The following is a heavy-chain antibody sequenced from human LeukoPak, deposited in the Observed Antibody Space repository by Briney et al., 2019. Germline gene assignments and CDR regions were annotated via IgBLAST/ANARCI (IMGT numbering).Heavy chain of an antibody. D-gene: IGHD3-3*01. Sequence: SETLSLTCTVSGGSISSSTYYWGWIRQPPGKGLERIGSVYYNGSTYYNPSLKSRVTISVDTSKNHTSKNQFSLKLSSVTAADTAVFYCAGISPITIFGVVIRHFDYWGQGILVTVSS. CDR2: VYYNGST. CDR1: GGSISSSTYY. J-gene: IGHJ4*02. CDR3: AGISPITIFGVVIRHFDY. V-gene: IGHV4-39*07.